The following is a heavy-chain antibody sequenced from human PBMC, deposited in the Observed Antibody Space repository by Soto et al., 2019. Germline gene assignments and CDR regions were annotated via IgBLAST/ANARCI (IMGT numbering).Heavy chain of an antibody. J-gene: IGHJ4*02. V-gene: IGHV3-30-3*01. CDR1: GFTFSSYA. D-gene: IGHD6-19*01. CDR2: ISYDGSNK. Sequence: GGSLRLSCAASGFTFSSYAMHWVRQAPGKGLEWVAVISYDGSNKYYADSVKGRFTISRDNSKNTLYLQMNSLRAEDTAVYYCARDGIKEQQWLHVEYYFDYWGQGTLVTVSS. CDR3: ARDGIKEQQWLHVEYYFDY.